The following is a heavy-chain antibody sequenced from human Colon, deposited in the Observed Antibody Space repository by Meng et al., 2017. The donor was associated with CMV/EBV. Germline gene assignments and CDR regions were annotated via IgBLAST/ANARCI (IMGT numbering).Heavy chain of an antibody. J-gene: IGHJ4*02. D-gene: IGHD2-2*01. CDR2: VSGSGNTI. CDR3: ARHECSKSNCYDY. CDR1: GSTFSSYE. V-gene: IGHV3-48*03. Sequence: GGSLRLSCVASGSASGSTFSSYEMSWVRQAPGKGLEWLAYVSGSGNTILYADSVEGRFTISRDNTKNSLYLQMNSLRGEDTAVYYCARHECSKSNCYDYWGQGSLVTVSS.